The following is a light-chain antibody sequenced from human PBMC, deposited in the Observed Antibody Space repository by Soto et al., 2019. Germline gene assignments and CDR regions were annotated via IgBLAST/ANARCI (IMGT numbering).Light chain of an antibody. CDR1: QDISNY. CDR3: QQYDKPRIT. V-gene: IGKV1-33*01. J-gene: IGKJ3*01. CDR2: DAS. Sequence: DIQMTQSPSSLSASVGDRVTITCQASQDISNYLNWYQQKPGKAPKLLIYDASNLETGVPSRFSGSGSGTDFTFTISSLQPEDIETYDCQQYDKPRITFCPGNKVDIK.